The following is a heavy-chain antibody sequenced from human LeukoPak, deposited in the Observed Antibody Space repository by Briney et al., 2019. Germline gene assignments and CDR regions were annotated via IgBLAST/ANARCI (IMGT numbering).Heavy chain of an antibody. J-gene: IGHJ6*03. V-gene: IGHV3-20*04. CDR3: AGGPVYSSSWYDHYYYMDV. CDR2: INWNGGST. D-gene: IGHD6-13*01. Sequence: GGSLRLSCAASGFTFDDYGMSWVRQAPGKGLEWVSGINWNGGSTGYADSVKGRFTISRDNAKNSLYLQMNSLRAEDTALYYCAGGPVYSSSWYDHYYYMDVWGKGTTVTVSS. CDR1: GFTFDDYG.